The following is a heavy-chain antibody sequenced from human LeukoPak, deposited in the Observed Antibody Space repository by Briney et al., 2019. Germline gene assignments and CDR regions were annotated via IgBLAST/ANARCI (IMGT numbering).Heavy chain of an antibody. CDR2: IPHDGSKK. V-gene: IGHV3-30-3*01. Sequence: GRSLRLSCAASGFTFSSYTMHWVRQAPGKGLEWVAVIPHDGSKKYYADSVKGRFTISRDNSKNTLYLQMNSLRAEDTAVYYCARVASRAYLQYFFDYWGQGTLVTVSS. J-gene: IGHJ4*02. CDR1: GFTFSSYT. CDR3: ARVASRAYLQYFFDY. D-gene: IGHD6-6*01.